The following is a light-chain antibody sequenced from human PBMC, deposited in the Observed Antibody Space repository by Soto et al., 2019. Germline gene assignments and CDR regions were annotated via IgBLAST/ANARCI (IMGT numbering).Light chain of an antibody. V-gene: IGKV1-5*03. CDR1: QSISSW. J-gene: IGKJ3*01. Sequence: DIQMAQSPSSLSAYVGDRVTITCRASQSISSWLAWYQQKPGKAPKLLIYKASSLESGVPSRFSGSGSGTEFTLTISSLQPDDFATYYCQQYNSYSPDFGPGTKVDIK. CDR3: QQYNSYSPD. CDR2: KAS.